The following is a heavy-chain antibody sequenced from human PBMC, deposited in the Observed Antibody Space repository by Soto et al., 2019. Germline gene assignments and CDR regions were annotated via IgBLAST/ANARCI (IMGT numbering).Heavy chain of an antibody. V-gene: IGHV4-4*02. CDR3: ARARATIAEAAIFDC. CDR1: GGSISTSNW. Sequence: SETLSLTCAVSGGSISTSNWWSWVRQPPGKGLEWIGEVYRTGSTNYNPSLESRLTISVDKSKNQFSLKLTSVTAADTAVYYCARARATIAEAAIFDCWGQGTLVTVS. J-gene: IGHJ4*02. CDR2: VYRTGST. D-gene: IGHD6-13*01.